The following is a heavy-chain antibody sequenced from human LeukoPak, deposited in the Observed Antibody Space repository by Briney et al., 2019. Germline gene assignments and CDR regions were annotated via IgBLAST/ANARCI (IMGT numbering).Heavy chain of an antibody. CDR3: ARGQRGSGTKRHIDY. CDR1: GGSFSGYY. Sequence: SETLSLTCAVYGGSFSGYYWSWIRQPPGKGLEWIGEINHSGSTNYNPSLKNRVTISVDTSKNQFSLKLSSVTAADTAVYYCARGQRGSGTKRHIDYWGQGTLVTVSS. V-gene: IGHV4-34*01. J-gene: IGHJ4*02. CDR2: INHSGST. D-gene: IGHD3-10*01.